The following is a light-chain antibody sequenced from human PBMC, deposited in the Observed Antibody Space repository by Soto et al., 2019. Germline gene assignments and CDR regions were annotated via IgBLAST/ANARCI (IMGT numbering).Light chain of an antibody. CDR3: SSYAGNYTYV. CDR2: DVT. J-gene: IGLJ1*01. Sequence: QCALSQPRSVSVSPGQSVTIAFTGSSSDVGGWTSVSCYQQHPVKAPKLLLYDVTKRPSGVPDRFSGSKSGNTASLTVSGLQADDEADYYCSSYAGNYTYVFGTGTKVTIL. CDR1: SSDVGGWTS. V-gene: IGLV2-11*01.